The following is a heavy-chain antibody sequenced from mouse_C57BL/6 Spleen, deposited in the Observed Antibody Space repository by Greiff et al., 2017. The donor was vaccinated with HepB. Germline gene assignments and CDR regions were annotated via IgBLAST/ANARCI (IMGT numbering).Heavy chain of an antibody. CDR1: GFTFSDYY. CDR2: ISNGGGST. Sequence: EVMLVESGGGLVQPGGSLKLSCAASGFTFSDYYMYWVRQTPEKRLEWVAYISNGGGSTYYPDTVKGRFTISRDNAKNTLYLQMSRLKSEDTAMYYCARQRGNYGYFDVWGTGTTVTVSS. V-gene: IGHV5-12*01. CDR3: ARQRGNYGYFDV. J-gene: IGHJ1*03. D-gene: IGHD2-1*01.